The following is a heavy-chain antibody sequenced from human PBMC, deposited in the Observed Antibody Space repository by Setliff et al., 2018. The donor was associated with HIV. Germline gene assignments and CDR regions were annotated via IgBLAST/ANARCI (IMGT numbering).Heavy chain of an antibody. CDR1: GFTFSRFW. V-gene: IGHV3-48*01. D-gene: IGHD1-1*01. CDR3: ARDHVVNGFDV. J-gene: IGHJ3*01. Sequence: GGSLRLSCAASGFTFSRFWMHWVRQAPGKGLEWLSYITGSSTTYYAESVKGRFTISRDNARNSLYLQVNSLRVEDTAVYFCARDHVVNGFDVWGQGTMVTVSS. CDR2: ITGSSTT.